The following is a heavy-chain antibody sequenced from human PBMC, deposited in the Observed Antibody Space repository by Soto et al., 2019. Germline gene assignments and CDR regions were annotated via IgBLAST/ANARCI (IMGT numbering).Heavy chain of an antibody. J-gene: IGHJ4*02. CDR1: GGSISSGGYS. CDR3: ARVLHCGGSTEHFDY. V-gene: IGHV4-30-2*01. CDR2: IYHSGRT. D-gene: IGHD2-15*01. Sequence: QLQLQESGSGLVKPSQTLSLTCAVSGGSISSGGYSWSWIRQPPGKGLEWIGYIYHSGRTYYNPSLKSRVTGTGDMSKNQFYLKRSSVPAADTAVYDCARVLHCGGSTEHFDYWGQGTLVTVSS.